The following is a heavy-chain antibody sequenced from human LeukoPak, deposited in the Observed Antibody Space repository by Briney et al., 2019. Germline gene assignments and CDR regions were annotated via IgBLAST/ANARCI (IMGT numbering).Heavy chain of an antibody. J-gene: IGHJ4*02. D-gene: IGHD2-2*01. CDR3: SRQTVSCHDS. CDR2: IRSRRDNYAT. CDR1: GFSLSDSH. Sequence: GGSLRLSCAASGFSLSDSHMHWVRQAPGKGLEWVGRIRSRRDNYATAYGVSVQGRFTISRDDSNNMAYLQMNSLTADDTAVYYCSRQTVSCHDSWGQGTLVTVSS. V-gene: IGHV3-73*01.